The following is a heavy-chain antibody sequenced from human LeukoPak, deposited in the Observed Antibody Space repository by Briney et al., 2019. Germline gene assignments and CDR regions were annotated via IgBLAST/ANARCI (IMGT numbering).Heavy chain of an antibody. J-gene: IGHJ4*02. CDR1: GGSISSYY. V-gene: IGHV4-59*12. CDR2: IYYSGST. Sequence: SETLSLTCTVSGGSISSYYWSWIRQPPGKGLEWIGYIYYSGSTNYNPSLKSRVTISVDTSKNQFSLKLSSVTAADTAVYYCAREYGSSFNYFDYWGQGTLVTVSS. D-gene: IGHD2-2*01. CDR3: AREYGSSFNYFDY.